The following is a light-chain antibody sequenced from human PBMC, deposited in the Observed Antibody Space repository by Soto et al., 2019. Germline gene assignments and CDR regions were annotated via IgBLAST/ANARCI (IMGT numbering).Light chain of an antibody. J-gene: IGKJ1*01. CDR2: GAS. CDR3: QQYNSSSEA. Sequence: IVFTQSPGTLSLSPGERATLSCRASQSVSNNYLAWYQQKPGQAPRLLIYGASNRATGIPDRFSGSGSGTEFTLTFSSLQSEDFSVYYCQQYNSSSEAFGQGTKVDIK. CDR1: QSVSNNY. V-gene: IGKV3-20*01.